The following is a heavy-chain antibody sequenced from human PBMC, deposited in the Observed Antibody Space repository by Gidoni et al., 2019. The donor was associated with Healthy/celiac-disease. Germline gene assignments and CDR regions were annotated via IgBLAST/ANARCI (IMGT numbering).Heavy chain of an antibody. Sequence: EVQLVESGGGLVQPGRSLRLSCAASGFTFDDYAMHWVRQAPGKGLEWVTGISWNSGSIGYADSVKGRFTISRDNAKNSLYLQMNSLRAEDTALYYCAKSPPRIAAAGRGYYYYYMDVWGKGTTVTVSS. J-gene: IGHJ6*03. CDR2: ISWNSGSI. CDR3: AKSPPRIAAAGRGYYYYYMDV. CDR1: GFTFDDYA. V-gene: IGHV3-9*01. D-gene: IGHD6-13*01.